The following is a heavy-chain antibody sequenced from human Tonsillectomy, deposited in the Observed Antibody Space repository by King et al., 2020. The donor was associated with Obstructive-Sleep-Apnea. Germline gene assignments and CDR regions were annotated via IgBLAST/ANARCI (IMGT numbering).Heavy chain of an antibody. CDR1: GDSIRSDSYY. V-gene: IGHV4-39*07. D-gene: IGHD4-23*01. Sequence: LQLQESGPGLVKPSETLSLTCTVSGDSIRSDSYYWGWIRQPPGGGLEWIGSVFYSGNTYYNPSPKRRVNISVNTSKNQFSLKLTSVPAADTAVYYCAGVLRWGYALDVWGQGTTVTVSS. CDR3: AGVLRWGYALDV. J-gene: IGHJ6*02. CDR2: VFYSGNT.